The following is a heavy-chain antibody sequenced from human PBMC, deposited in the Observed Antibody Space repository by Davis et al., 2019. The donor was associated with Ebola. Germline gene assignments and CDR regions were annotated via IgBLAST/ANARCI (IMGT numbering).Heavy chain of an antibody. V-gene: IGHV4-34*01. J-gene: IGHJ3*02. CDR3: ARGEVGSGSDAFDI. CDR2: IYHSGST. D-gene: IGHD3-10*01. Sequence: MPSETLSLTCAVYGGSFSGYYWSWIRQPPGKGLEWIGEIYHSGSTNYNPSLKSRVTISVDKSKNQFSLKLSSVTAADTAVYYCARGEVGSGSDAFDIWGQGTMVTVSS. CDR1: GGSFSGYY.